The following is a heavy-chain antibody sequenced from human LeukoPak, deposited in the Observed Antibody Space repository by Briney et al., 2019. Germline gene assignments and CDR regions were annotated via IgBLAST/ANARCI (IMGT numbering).Heavy chain of an antibody. Sequence: SQTLSLTCAISGDSVSSNRPAWNWIRQSPSRGLEWLGRTYYRSKWYNDYAVSVKSRITINPDTSKNQFSLQLNSVTPEDTAVYYCTREYNNKLSYWGQGTLVTVSS. D-gene: IGHD1-14*01. J-gene: IGHJ4*02. V-gene: IGHV6-1*01. CDR3: TREYNNKLSY. CDR1: GDSVSSNRPA. CDR2: TYYRSKWYN.